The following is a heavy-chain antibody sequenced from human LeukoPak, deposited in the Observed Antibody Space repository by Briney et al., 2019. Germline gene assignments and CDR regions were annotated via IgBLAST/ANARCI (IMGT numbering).Heavy chain of an antibody. CDR3: ARDRTRGKYCSSTSCYFDY. V-gene: IGHV3-23*01. CDR2: ISGSGGST. CDR1: GFTFTSYA. D-gene: IGHD2-2*01. J-gene: IGHJ4*02. Sequence: GGSLRLSCAASGFTFTSYAMSWVRQAPGKGLEWVSAISGSGGSTYYADSVKGRFTISRDNSKNTLYLQMNSLRAEDTAVYYCARDRTRGKYCSSTSCYFDYWGQGTLVTVSS.